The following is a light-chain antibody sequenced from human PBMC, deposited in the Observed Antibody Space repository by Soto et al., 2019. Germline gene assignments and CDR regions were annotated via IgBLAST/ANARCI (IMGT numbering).Light chain of an antibody. CDR1: QSVSSL. V-gene: IGKV3D-15*01. CDR3: QQYNDWPRT. Sequence: IVLTQSPATLSVSPWERVTLSCRASQSVSSLLAWYQQKPRQAPTLLMYDASNRATGIPARFSGSGSGTEFTLTISSLQSEDFAVYYCQQYNDWPRTFGQGTKVDIK. J-gene: IGKJ1*01. CDR2: DAS.